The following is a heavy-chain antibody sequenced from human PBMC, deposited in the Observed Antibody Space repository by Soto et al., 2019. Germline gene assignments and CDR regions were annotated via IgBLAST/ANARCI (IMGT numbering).Heavy chain of an antibody. Sequence: QVHLLLQSGAEVKKPGSSVKVSCKASGGTPSNSAISWGRQAPGQGLEWMGGIIPVFGLVKYAQNFQGRVTITADESTNTAYMELSSLRPEDTAVYYCAGGRIVVVGSRAYYGMDVWGQGTTVTVPS. CDR1: GGTPSNSA. V-gene: IGHV1-69*01. D-gene: IGHD3-22*01. CDR2: IIPVFGLV. CDR3: AGGRIVVVGSRAYYGMDV. J-gene: IGHJ6*02.